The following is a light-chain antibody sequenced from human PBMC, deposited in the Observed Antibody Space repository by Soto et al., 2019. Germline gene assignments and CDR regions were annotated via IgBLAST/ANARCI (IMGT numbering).Light chain of an antibody. J-gene: IGLJ1*01. CDR1: NIGSKS. Sequence: SYELTQPPSVSVAPGKTARITCGGNNIGSKSVHWYQQKPGQAPVLVIYYDSDRPSGIPERFPGSNSGNTATLTLSRVEAEDEVDYYYQVWDSSSDRYVFGTGTKVTVL. CDR3: QVWDSSSDRYV. V-gene: IGLV3-21*04. CDR2: YDS.